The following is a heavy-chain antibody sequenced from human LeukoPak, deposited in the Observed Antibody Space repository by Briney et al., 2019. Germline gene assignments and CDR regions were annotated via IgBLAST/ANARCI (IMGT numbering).Heavy chain of an antibody. V-gene: IGHV4-34*01. J-gene: IGHJ6*03. CDR1: GGSFSGYY. CDR2: INHGVGT. Sequence: PSQTLSLTCAVYGGSFSGYYWTWIRQSPGKGLEWIGEINHGVGTNHNPSLKSRVTIAEVTSKNQFSLKLTSVTAADTAVYYCARGTQFYYYYSYMDVWGKGTTVTVSS. CDR3: ARGTQFYYYYSYMDV.